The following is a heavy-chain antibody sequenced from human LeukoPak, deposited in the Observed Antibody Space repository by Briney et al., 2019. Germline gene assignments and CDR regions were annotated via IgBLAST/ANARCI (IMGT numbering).Heavy chain of an antibody. CDR2: IRYDGSNK. V-gene: IGHV3-30*02. Sequence: GGSLRLSCAASGFTFSSYGMHWVRQAPGKGLEWVAFIRYDGSNKYYADSVKGRSTISRDNSKNTLYLQMNSLRAEDTAVYYCAKVGDSSGYYQNDYWGQGTLVTVSS. D-gene: IGHD3-22*01. CDR1: GFTFSSYG. J-gene: IGHJ4*02. CDR3: AKVGDSSGYYQNDY.